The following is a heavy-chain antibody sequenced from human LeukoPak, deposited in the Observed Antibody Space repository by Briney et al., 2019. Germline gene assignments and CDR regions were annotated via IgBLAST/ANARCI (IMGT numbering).Heavy chain of an antibody. D-gene: IGHD3-3*01. CDR1: GGTFSSYA. CDR2: IIPIFGTA. CDR3: ARTMDYDFWSGYNY. J-gene: IGHJ4*02. V-gene: IGHV1-69*13. Sequence: GASVKVSCKASGGTFSSYAISWVRQAPGQGLEWMGGIIPIFGTANYAQKFQGRVTITADESTSTAYMELSSLRSEDTAVYYCARTMDYDFWSGYNYWGQGTLVTVSS.